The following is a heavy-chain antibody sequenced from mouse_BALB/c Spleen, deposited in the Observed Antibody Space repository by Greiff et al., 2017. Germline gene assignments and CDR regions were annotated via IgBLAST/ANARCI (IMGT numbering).Heavy chain of an antibody. Sequence: EVKLEESGGGLVKPGGSLKLSCAASGFTFSDYYMYWVRQTPEKRLEWVATISDGGSYTYYPDSVKGRFTISRDNAKNNLYLQMSSLKSEDTAMYYCARGDYGSRDWFAYWGQGTLVTVSA. J-gene: IGHJ3*01. CDR1: GFTFSDYY. CDR2: ISDGGSYT. CDR3: ARGDYGSRDWFAY. D-gene: IGHD1-1*01. V-gene: IGHV5-4*02.